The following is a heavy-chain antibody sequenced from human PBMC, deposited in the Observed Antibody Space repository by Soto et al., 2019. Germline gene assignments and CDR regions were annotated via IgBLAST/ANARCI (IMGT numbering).Heavy chain of an antibody. V-gene: IGHV3-11*01. D-gene: IGHD5-12*01. CDR2: ISSSGSTI. CDR1: GFTFSDYY. CDR3: ARDRSIVATSRLDP. Sequence: GGSLSLSCAASGFTFSDYYMSWIRQAPGKGLEWVSYISSSGSTIYYADSVKGQFTISRDNAKNSLYLQMNSLRAEDTAVYYCARDRSIVATSRLDPWGQGTLVTVSS. J-gene: IGHJ5*02.